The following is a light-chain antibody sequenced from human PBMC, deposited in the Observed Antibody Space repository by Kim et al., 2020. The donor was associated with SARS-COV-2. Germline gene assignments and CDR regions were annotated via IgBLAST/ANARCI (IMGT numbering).Light chain of an antibody. Sequence: DIQMTQSPSTLSASVGDRVTITCRASRSIAGLLAWYQQKPGQAPKLLIYEASTLKSGVPSRFTGSGSGTEFTLIISSLQPDDFATYYCQQYRSYPWTFGQGTKVDIK. CDR2: EAS. J-gene: IGKJ1*01. V-gene: IGKV1-5*03. CDR3: QQYRSYPWT. CDR1: RSIAGL.